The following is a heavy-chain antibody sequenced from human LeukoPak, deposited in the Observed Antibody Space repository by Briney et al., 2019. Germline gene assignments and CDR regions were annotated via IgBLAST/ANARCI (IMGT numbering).Heavy chain of an antibody. CDR2: IYYSGST. D-gene: IGHD2-15*01. CDR1: GGSISSGGYS. CDR3: TREYCSGGSCYKYYFDY. V-gene: IGHV4-61*08. J-gene: IGHJ4*02. Sequence: PSETLSLTCAVSGGSISSGGYSWSWIRQPPGKGLEWIGYIYYSGSTNYNPSLKSRVTISVDTSKNQFSLKLSSVTAADTAVYYCTREYCSGGSCYKYYFDYWGQGTLVTVSS.